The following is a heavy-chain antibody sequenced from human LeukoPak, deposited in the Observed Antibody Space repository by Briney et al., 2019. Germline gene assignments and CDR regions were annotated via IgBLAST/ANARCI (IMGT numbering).Heavy chain of an antibody. Sequence: ASVKVSCKASGYTFTSYGISWVRQAPGQGLEWMGIINPSGGSTSYAQKFQGRVTMTRDTSTSTVYMELSSLRSEDTAVYYCATASGIAVAGTGPIFDYWGQGTLVTVSS. CDR3: ATASGIAVAGTGPIFDY. CDR1: GYTFTSYG. CDR2: INPSGGST. D-gene: IGHD6-19*01. V-gene: IGHV1-46*01. J-gene: IGHJ4*02.